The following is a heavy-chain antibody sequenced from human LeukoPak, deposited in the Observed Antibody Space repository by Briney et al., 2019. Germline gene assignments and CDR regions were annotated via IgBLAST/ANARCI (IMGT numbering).Heavy chain of an antibody. D-gene: IGHD3-9*01. CDR1: GYTFTSYG. Sequence: ASVKVSCKASGYTFTSYGISWVRQAPGQGLEWMGWISAYNGNTNYAQKLQGRVTMTTDTPTSTAYMEPRSLRSDDTAVYYCARDSFEVLRYFDWLPNAFDIWGQGTMVTVSS. J-gene: IGHJ3*02. CDR2: ISAYNGNT. CDR3: ARDSFEVLRYFDWLPNAFDI. V-gene: IGHV1-18*01.